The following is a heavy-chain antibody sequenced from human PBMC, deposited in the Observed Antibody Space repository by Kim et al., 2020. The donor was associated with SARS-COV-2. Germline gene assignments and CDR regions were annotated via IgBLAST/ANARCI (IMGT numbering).Heavy chain of an antibody. CDR3: ATGSVVHKSGSYGKDYYYYGMDV. V-gene: IGHV5-51*01. CDR1: GYSFTSYW. J-gene: IGHJ6*02. CDR2: IYPGDSDT. Sequence: GESLKISCKGSGYSFTSYWIGWVRQMPGKGLEWMGIIYPGDSDTRYSPSFQGQVTISADKSISTAYLQWSSLKASDTAMYYCATGSVVHKSGSYGKDYYYYGMDVWGQGTTVTVSS. D-gene: IGHD1-26*01.